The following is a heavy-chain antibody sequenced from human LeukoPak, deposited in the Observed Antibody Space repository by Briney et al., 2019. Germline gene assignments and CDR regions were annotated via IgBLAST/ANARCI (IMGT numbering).Heavy chain of an antibody. CDR3: ARETRLRYGSGKDYYYGMDV. CDR2: LVVGSGNA. V-gene: IGHV1-58*02. J-gene: IGHJ6*02. D-gene: IGHD3-10*01. Sequence: SVKVSCKASGFTFSNSAIQWVRQARGQRLEWIGWLVVGSGNANIAQKFQGRVTMTRNTSISTAYMELSSLRSEDTAVYYCARETRLRYGSGKDYYYGMDVWGQGTTVTVSS. CDR1: GFTFSNSA.